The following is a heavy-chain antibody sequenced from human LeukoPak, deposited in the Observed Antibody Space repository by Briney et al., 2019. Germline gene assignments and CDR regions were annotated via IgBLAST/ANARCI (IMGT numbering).Heavy chain of an antibody. Sequence: SETLSLTCAVYGGSFSGYYWSWIRQPPGKGLEWIGEINHSGSTNYNPSLKSRVTISVDTSKNQFSLKLSSVPAADTAVYYCARGNGYDYYYMDVWGKGTTVTVSS. CDR1: GGSFSGYY. CDR2: INHSGST. J-gene: IGHJ6*03. D-gene: IGHD2-8*01. V-gene: IGHV4-34*01. CDR3: ARGNGYDYYYMDV.